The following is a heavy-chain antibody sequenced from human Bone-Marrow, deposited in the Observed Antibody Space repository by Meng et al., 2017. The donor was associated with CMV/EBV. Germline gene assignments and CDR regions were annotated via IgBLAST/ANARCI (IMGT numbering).Heavy chain of an antibody. CDR3: ARKTMVRGSPFDY. CDR1: GYTFTSYD. CDR2: ISAYNGNT. D-gene: IGHD3-10*01. V-gene: IGHV1-18*01. Sequence: ASAKVSCKASGYTFTSYDINWVRQATGQGLEWMGWISAYNGNTNYAQKLQGRVTMTTDTSTSTAYMELRSLRSDDTAVYYCARKTMVRGSPFDYWGQGTLVTVSS. J-gene: IGHJ4*02.